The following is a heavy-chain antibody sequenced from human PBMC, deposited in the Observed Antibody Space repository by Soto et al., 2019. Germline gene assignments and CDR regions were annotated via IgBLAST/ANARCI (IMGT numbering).Heavy chain of an antibody. CDR3: SRGEERGARRSGY. CDR1: GGSISSYY. CDR2: IYYSGST. Sequence: SETLSLTCTVSGGSISSYYWSWIRQPPGKGLEWIGYIYYSGSTNYNPSLKSRVTISVDTSKNQFSLKLSSVTAADTAVYYCSRGEERGARRSGYWGQGTLVTVSS. D-gene: IGHD1-26*01. J-gene: IGHJ4*02. V-gene: IGHV4-59*01.